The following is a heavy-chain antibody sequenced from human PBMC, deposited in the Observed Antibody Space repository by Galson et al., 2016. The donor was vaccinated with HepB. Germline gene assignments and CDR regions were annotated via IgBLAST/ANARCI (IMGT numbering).Heavy chain of an antibody. CDR1: GDSISGSAYY. J-gene: IGHJ5*02. CDR3: VRDSQINWFYL. CDR2: ISYTGGT. Sequence: ETLTLTCSVSGDSISGSAYYWGWIRQPPGKGLEWIGTISYTGGTSYNPSLKSRVAISVDTTKNHFSLELTSVTAADTAVYFCVRDSQINWFYLWGQGALVTVSS. V-gene: IGHV4-39*02.